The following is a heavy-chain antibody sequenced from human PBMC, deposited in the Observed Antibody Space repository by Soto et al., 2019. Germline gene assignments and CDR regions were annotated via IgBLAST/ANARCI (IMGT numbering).Heavy chain of an antibody. CDR3: AKDTKDIVVLVADY. Sequence: VQLLESGGGLVQPGGSLRLSCAASGFTFSSYAMGWVRQAPGKGLEWVSAISGSGGSTYYADSVKGRFTISRDNSKNTLYLQMNSLRAEDSAVYYCAKDTKDIVVLVADYWGQGTLVTVSS. CDR1: GFTFSSYA. CDR2: ISGSGGST. V-gene: IGHV3-23*01. D-gene: IGHD2-15*01. J-gene: IGHJ4*02.